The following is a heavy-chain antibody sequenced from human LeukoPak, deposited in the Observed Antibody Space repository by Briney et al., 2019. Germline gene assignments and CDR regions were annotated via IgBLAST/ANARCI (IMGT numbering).Heavy chain of an antibody. Sequence: SETLSLTCTVSGGSISSYYWSWIRQPPGKGLEWIGYIYYSGSTNYNPSLKSRVTISVGTSKNQFSLKLSSVTAADTAVYYCARDRGDSDFDYWGQGTLVTVSS. V-gene: IGHV4-59*12. D-gene: IGHD2-21*02. CDR1: GGSISSYY. CDR3: ARDRGDSDFDY. J-gene: IGHJ4*02. CDR2: IYYSGST.